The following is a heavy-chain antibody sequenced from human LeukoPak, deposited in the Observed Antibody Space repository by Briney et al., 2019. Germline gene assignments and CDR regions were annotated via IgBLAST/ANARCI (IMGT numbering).Heavy chain of an antibody. CDR1: GYTFTTYY. V-gene: IGHV1-2*02. CDR2: INPNSGGT. Sequence: ASVKVSCKASGYTFTTYYVHWVRQAPGQGLEWMGWINPNSGGTNYAQKFQGRVTMTRDTSISTAYMELSRLRSDDTAVYYCARFKWGSSAFDIWGQGTMVTVSS. J-gene: IGHJ3*02. D-gene: IGHD7-27*01. CDR3: ARFKWGSSAFDI.